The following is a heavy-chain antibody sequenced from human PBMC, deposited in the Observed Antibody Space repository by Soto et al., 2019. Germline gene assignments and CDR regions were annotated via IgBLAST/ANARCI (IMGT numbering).Heavy chain of an antibody. V-gene: IGHV4-61*01. D-gene: IGHD3-22*01. CDR2: IYYSGST. J-gene: IGHJ4*02. CDR1: GGSVSSGSYY. Sequence: SETLSLTCTVSGGSVSSGSYYWSWIRQPPGKGLEWIGYIYYSGSTNYNPSLKSRVTISVDTSKNQFSLKLSSVTAADTAVYYCARDLDYYDSSGYQGYFDYWGQGTLVTVSS. CDR3: ARDLDYYDSSGYQGYFDY.